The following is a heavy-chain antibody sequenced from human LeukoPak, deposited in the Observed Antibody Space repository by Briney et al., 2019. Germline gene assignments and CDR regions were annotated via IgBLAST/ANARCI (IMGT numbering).Heavy chain of an antibody. CDR3: AREGGSGSSDAFDI. D-gene: IGHD3-10*01. CDR1: GYTFTGYY. Sequence: ASVKVSCKASGYTFTGYYMHWVRQAPGQGLEWMGWINPNSGGTNYAQKFQGRVTMTTDTSTSTAYMELRSLRSDDTAVYYCAREGGSGSSDAFDIWGQGTMVTVSS. CDR2: INPNSGGT. V-gene: IGHV1-2*02. J-gene: IGHJ3*02.